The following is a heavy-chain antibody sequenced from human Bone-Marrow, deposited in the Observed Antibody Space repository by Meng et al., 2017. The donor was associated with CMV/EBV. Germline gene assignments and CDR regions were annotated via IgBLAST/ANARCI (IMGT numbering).Heavy chain of an antibody. D-gene: IGHD6-19*01. CDR1: GFTFSSYS. Sequence: GESLKISCAASGFTFSSYSMNWVRQAPGKGLEWVSSISSSSSYIYYADSVKGRFTISRDNAKNSLYLQTNSLRAEDTAVYYCARAYSSGWYYWGQGTLVAVSS. J-gene: IGHJ4*02. CDR2: ISSSSSYI. V-gene: IGHV3-21*01. CDR3: ARAYSSGWYY.